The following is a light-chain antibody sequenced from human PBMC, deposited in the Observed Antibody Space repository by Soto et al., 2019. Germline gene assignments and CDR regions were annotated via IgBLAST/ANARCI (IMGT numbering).Light chain of an antibody. CDR3: SSYAGSSTVV. Sequence: QSALSQPPSASGSPGQTVTISCTGTSSDVGGSNYLSWYQQHPGKAPKLLIYEVSKRPSGVPDRFSGSKSGNTASLTVSGLQSEDEADYYCSSYAGSSTVVFGGGTKLTVL. V-gene: IGLV2-8*01. J-gene: IGLJ2*01. CDR2: EVS. CDR1: SSDVGGSNY.